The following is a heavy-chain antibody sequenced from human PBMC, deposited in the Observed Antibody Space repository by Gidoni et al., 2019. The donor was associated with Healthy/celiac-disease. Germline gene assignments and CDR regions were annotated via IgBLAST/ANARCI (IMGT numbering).Heavy chain of an antibody. J-gene: IGHJ4*02. CDR1: GFTFGAYA. CDR3: TRVDTISGWYEGYFDY. Sequence: EVQLVESGGGMVQPGRSLRLSCTASGFTFGAYAMSWFRPAPGKGLEWVGFIRSKAYGGTTEYAASVKGRFTISRDDSKSIAYLQMNSLKTEDTAVYYCTRVDTISGWYEGYFDYWGQGTLVTVSS. V-gene: IGHV3-49*03. CDR2: IRSKAYGGTT. D-gene: IGHD6-19*01.